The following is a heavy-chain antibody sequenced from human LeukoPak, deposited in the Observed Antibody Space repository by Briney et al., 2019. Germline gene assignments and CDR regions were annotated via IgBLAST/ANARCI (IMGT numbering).Heavy chain of an antibody. Sequence: GGSLRLSCAASGFTFSSYAMHWVRQAPGKGLEYVSAISSNGGSTYYANSVKGRFTISRDNSKNTLYLQMNSLRAEDTAVYYCARVDDLGATDYWGQGTLVTVSA. D-gene: IGHD1-26*01. CDR3: ARVDDLGATDY. CDR1: GFTFSSYA. CDR2: ISSNGGST. V-gene: IGHV3-64*01. J-gene: IGHJ4*02.